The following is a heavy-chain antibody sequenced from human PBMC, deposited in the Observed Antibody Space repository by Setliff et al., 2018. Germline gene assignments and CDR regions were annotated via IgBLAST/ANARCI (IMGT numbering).Heavy chain of an antibody. Sequence: SETLSLTCSVSGDSISAASIMAWIRQPPGKGLEFIGYVYYSGAAKYDPSLKSRVTMSVDKSTNQFSLKLNSVTAADTAVYYCVRTDYSDGRYSMDVWGKGTTVTVSS. CDR1: GDSISAAS. J-gene: IGHJ6*03. D-gene: IGHD6-19*01. CDR2: VYYSGAA. CDR3: VRTDYSDGRYSMDV. V-gene: IGHV4-61*05.